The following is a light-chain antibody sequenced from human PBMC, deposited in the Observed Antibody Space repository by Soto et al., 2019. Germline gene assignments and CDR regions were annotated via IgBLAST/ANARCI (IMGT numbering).Light chain of an antibody. CDR3: QQYGSSPNT. V-gene: IGKV3-20*01. CDR2: GAS. CDR1: QSVSSSY. Sequence: EIVFTQSPGTLSLSPGERVTLSCRASQSVSSSYLAWYQQKPGQAPRLLIYGASSRATGIPDRFSGSGSGTDFTLTISRLEPEDFAVYYCQQYGSSPNTFGQGTRLEIK. J-gene: IGKJ5*01.